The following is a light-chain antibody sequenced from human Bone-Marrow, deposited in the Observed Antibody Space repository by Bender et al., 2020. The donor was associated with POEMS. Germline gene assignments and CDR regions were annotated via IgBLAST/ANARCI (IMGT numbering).Light chain of an antibody. J-gene: IGLJ1*01. Sequence: QSALTQPDSVSGSPGQSITISCTGISTDIGDYNYVSWYQQHPGKAPKLIIYEVSDRPSGVSDRFSGSKSGNTASLTITGLQSEDEADYYCSSYTARSTEVFGTGTKVTVL. CDR3: SSYTARSTEV. CDR2: EVS. CDR1: STDIGDYNY. V-gene: IGLV2-14*03.